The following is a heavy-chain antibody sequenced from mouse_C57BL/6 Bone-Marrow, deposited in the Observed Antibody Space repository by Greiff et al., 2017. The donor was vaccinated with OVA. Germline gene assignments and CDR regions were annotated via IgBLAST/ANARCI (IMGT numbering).Heavy chain of an antibody. CDR3: ARGDYYVGALFY. J-gene: IGHJ2*01. Sequence: QVQLQQPGTELVKPGASVKLSCKASGYTFTSYWMHWVKQRPGQGLEWIGNINPSNGGTNYNEKFKSKATLTVDKSSSTAYMQLSSLTSEDSAVDYCARGDYYVGALFYWGGHSTPPASS. V-gene: IGHV1-53*01. D-gene: IGHD1-1*01. CDR1: GYTFTSYW. CDR2: INPSNGGT.